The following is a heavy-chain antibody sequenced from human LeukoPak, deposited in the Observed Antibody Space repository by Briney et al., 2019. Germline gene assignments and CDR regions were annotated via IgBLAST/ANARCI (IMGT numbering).Heavy chain of an antibody. J-gene: IGHJ4*02. D-gene: IGHD6-25*01. CDR2: ISGSGGST. V-gene: IGHV3-23*01. Sequence: GGSLRLSCAASGFTFSSYAMSWVRQAPGKGLEWVSAISGSGGSTYYAYSVKGRFTISRDNSKNTLYMQMNSLRAEDTAVYYCAKSWQQRLPYYFDFWGQGTLVTVSS. CDR3: AKSWQQRLPYYFDF. CDR1: GFTFSSYA.